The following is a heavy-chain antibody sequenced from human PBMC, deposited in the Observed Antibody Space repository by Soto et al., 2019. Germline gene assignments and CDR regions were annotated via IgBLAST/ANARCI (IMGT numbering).Heavy chain of an antibody. J-gene: IGHJ4*02. CDR1: GFTFSTYW. CDR2: IKEDASEE. V-gene: IGHV3-7*01. D-gene: IGHD2-2*01. Sequence: EVQLVQSGGDLVQPGGSLRLSCVASGFTFSTYWMTWVRQAPGMGLEWVAGIKEDASEEVYVDSVKGRFSISRDNAKNSLSLPLHSLSAEDPAVYSCATAISSPFSNFDSWGQGSLVTVSS. CDR3: ATAISSPFSNFDS.